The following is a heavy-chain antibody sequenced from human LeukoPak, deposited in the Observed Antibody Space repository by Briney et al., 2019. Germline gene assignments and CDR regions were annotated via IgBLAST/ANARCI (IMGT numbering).Heavy chain of an antibody. CDR3: ARRGPHSSTAGFDP. CDR1: GFSVSSNY. CDR2: INSDDNT. V-gene: IGHV3-53*01. D-gene: IGHD2-2*01. Sequence: PGGSLRLSCAASGFSVSSNYMNWVRQAPGKGLEWVSLINSDDNTYYADSVKGRFTISRDSSKNTLYLQMNSLRAEDTAMYYCARRGPHSSTAGFDPWGQGTLVTVSS. J-gene: IGHJ5*02.